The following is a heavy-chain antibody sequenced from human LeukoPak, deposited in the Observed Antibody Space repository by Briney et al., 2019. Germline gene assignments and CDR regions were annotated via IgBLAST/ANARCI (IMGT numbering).Heavy chain of an antibody. V-gene: IGHV3-23*01. CDR2: ISHTSEYT. CDR1: GFTFSSYT. Sequence: GGSLRLSCAASGFTFSSYTMSWVRQAPGKGLEWVSAISHTSEYTYHADSVKGRFTISRDNSKNTLYLQMNSLRAEDTAIYYCAKDRALNWFDPWGQGTLVTVSS. J-gene: IGHJ5*02. CDR3: AKDRALNWFDP.